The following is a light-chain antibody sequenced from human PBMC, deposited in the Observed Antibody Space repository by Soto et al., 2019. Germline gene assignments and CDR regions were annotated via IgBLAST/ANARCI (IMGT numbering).Light chain of an antibody. J-gene: IGKJ4*01. Sequence: EIVMTQSPATLSVSPGXRATLSCRASQSVSSNLAWYQQRPGQPPRLLIYGASTRAPGFPARFSGSGSGTEFTLTISSLQSEDFALYYCQQYNNWPLTFGGGTKVDIK. CDR2: GAS. CDR3: QQYNNWPLT. V-gene: IGKV3-15*01. CDR1: QSVSSN.